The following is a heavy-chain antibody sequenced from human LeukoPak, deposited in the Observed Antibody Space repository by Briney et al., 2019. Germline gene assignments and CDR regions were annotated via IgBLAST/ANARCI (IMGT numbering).Heavy chain of an antibody. CDR2: INPSGGST. J-gene: IGHJ4*02. CDR1: GYTFTTYY. Sequence: ASVKVSCKTSGYTFTTYYIHWVRQAPGQGLEWMGMINPSGGSTSYAQKFQGRVTMTGDTSTGTTYMELNSLRSEDTAVYYCARNVASGFDSWGQGTLATVSS. D-gene: IGHD3-10*01. CDR3: ARNVASGFDS. V-gene: IGHV1-46*01.